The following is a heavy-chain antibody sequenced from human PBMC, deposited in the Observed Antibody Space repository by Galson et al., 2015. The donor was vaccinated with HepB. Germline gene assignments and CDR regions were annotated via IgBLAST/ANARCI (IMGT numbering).Heavy chain of an antibody. Sequence: SLRLSCAASGFTFSSCYMIWVRQAPGKGLEWVSSINDSGDSTYYADSVKGRFTIPRDNSKNTLSLEMNGLRAEDTAIYYCVRFNRAGDWGQGTLVTVSS. CDR3: VRFNRAGD. J-gene: IGHJ4*02. CDR1: GFTFSSCY. V-gene: IGHV3-23*01. CDR2: INDSGDST.